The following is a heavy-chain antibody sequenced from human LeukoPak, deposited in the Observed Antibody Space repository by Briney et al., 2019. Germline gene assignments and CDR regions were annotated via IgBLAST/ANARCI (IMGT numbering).Heavy chain of an antibody. J-gene: IGHJ5*01. V-gene: IGHV3-33*01. CDR3: ATDSSLSSDS. CDR1: GFTFTNYG. D-gene: IGHD2-2*01. Sequence: GGSLRLSCAASGFTFTNYGMHWVRQAPGKGLERVAVIWYDGSNKYYADSVKGRFTISRDNSKNTLYLQMNSLRAEDTAVYYCATDSSLSSDSWGQGTLVTVSS. CDR2: IWYDGSNK.